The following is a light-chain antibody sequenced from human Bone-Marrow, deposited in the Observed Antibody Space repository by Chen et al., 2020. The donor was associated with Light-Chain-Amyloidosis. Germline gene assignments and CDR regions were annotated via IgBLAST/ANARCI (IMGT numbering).Light chain of an antibody. J-gene: IGLJ2*01. CDR3: QSADSSGTDEVI. CDR2: RDT. Sequence: SYELTQPPSVSVSPGQTARITCSGDDLPTKYAYWYQQKPGQAPVLVIHRDTERPSGMSERFSGSSSGTTATLTSSGVQAEDEADYHCQSADSSGTDEVIFGGGTKLTVL. CDR1: DLPTKY. V-gene: IGLV3-25*03.